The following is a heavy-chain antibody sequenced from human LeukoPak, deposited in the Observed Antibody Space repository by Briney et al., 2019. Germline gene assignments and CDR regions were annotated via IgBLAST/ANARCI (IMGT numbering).Heavy chain of an antibody. D-gene: IGHD6-13*01. J-gene: IGHJ4*02. CDR3: ARDRGSSSSYFDY. CDR1: GGSISSSSYY. V-gene: IGHV4-39*07. Sequence: KPSETLSLTCTVSGGSISSSSYYWGWIRQPPGKGLEWIGTIYYSGSTYYNPSLKSRVTISVDTSKNQFSLKLSSVTAADTAVYYCARDRGSSSSYFDYWGQGTLVTVSS. CDR2: IYYSGST.